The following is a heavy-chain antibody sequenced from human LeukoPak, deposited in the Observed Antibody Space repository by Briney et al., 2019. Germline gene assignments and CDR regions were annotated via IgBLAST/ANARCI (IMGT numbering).Heavy chain of an antibody. J-gene: IGHJ4*02. CDR2: IYYSGST. CDR1: VGSINRQL. D-gene: IGHD6-19*01. Sequence: LETHSLTYTLSVGSINRQLRIWIGQPAGTELEGIGDIYYSGSTKYNPSLKSRVTISVDTSKNQLSLKLSSVLAADTAIYYCVRRDNTGWNYFDYWGQGILVTVSS. CDR3: VRRDNTGWNYFDY. V-gene: IGHV4-59*11.